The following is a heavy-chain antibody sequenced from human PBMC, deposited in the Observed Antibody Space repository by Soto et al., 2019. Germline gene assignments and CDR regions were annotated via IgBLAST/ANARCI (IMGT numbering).Heavy chain of an antibody. CDR1: GDSISGINNY. V-gene: IGHV4-30-4*01. Sequence: SETLSLTCTVSGDSISGINNYWSWIRQPPGEGLEWIGFISYSGTTSYSPSLKSRVAISLDTSKNQFSLSLNFVTAADTAVYYCARGRGYSYGLDPWGQGSLVT. CDR2: ISYSGTT. D-gene: IGHD5-18*01. CDR3: ARGRGYSYGLDP. J-gene: IGHJ5*02.